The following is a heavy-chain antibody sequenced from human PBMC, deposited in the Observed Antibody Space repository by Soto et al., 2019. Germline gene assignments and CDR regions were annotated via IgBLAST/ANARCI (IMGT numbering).Heavy chain of an antibody. CDR1: GGSFGSSA. J-gene: IGHJ3*01. CDR2: IIPAFDKA. CDR3: ARRRRDWGGEVVL. D-gene: IGHD2-21*01. Sequence: QVQLVQSGADVKKPGSSVKVSCKTSGGSFGSSAISWVRQAPAQGLEWMGEIIPAFDKANYAENFQGRLTIPADELTGAMYIELSSLRSEDSDVNFCARRRRDWGGEVVLGGVGTVVTVCS. V-gene: IGHV1-69*01.